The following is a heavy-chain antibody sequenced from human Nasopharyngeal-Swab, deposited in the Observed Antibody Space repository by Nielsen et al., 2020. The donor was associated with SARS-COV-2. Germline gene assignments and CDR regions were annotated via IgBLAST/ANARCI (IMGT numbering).Heavy chain of an antibody. D-gene: IGHD1-26*01. Sequence: GESLKISCAASGFTFSSYAMHWVRQAPGKGLEWVAVISYDGSNKYYADSVKGRFTISRDNSKITLYLQMNSLRAEDTAVYYCARGYSGSYYSPFDYWGQGTLVTVSS. V-gene: IGHV3-30-3*01. J-gene: IGHJ4*02. CDR2: ISYDGSNK. CDR3: ARGYSGSYYSPFDY. CDR1: GFTFSSYA.